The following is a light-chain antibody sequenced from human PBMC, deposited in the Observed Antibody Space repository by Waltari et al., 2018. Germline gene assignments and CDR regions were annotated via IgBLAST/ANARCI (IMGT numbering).Light chain of an antibody. J-gene: IGKJ2*01. CDR1: QSVSSSY. V-gene: IGKV3-20*01. CDR3: QQYGSSPMYT. CDR2: GAS. Sequence: IVLTPSPGPLPLSPGERATLYCRASQSVSSSYLAWYQQKPGQSPRLLIYGASSRATGIPDRFSGSGSGTDFTLTISRLEPEDFAVYYCQQYGSSPMYTFGQGTKLEIK.